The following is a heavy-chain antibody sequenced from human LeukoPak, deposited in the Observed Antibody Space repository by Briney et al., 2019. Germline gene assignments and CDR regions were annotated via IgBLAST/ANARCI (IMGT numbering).Heavy chain of an antibody. CDR3: ARGQMGELMVYFDY. J-gene: IGHJ4*02. Sequence: SETLSLTCTVSGGSISSGDYYWTWLRQPPGKGLEWMGYVFYSGSMYYNPSLKSPVTISVDTSKNQFSLKLSSVTAADTAVYYCARGQMGELMVYFDYWGQGTLVTVSS. D-gene: IGHD3-16*01. CDR1: GGSISSGDYY. V-gene: IGHV4-30-4*02. CDR2: VFYSGSM.